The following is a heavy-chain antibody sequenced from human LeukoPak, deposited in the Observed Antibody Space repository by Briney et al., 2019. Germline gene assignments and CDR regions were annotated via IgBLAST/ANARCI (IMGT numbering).Heavy chain of an antibody. Sequence: SETLSLTCTDSGGSISSYCWSWIRHPPGKGLEWIGYIYYSGSTNYNPSLKSRVTISVHTSKNQFSLKLNSVTAADTAVYYCARRSSSSRFDPWGQGTLVTVSS. CDR2: IYYSGST. CDR1: GGSISSYC. D-gene: IGHD6-13*01. J-gene: IGHJ5*02. V-gene: IGHV4-59*08. CDR3: ARRSSSSRFDP.